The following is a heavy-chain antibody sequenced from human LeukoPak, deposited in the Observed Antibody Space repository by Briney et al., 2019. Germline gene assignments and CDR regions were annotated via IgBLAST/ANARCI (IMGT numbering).Heavy chain of an antibody. CDR2: IYYSGST. D-gene: IGHD3-10*01. CDR1: GGSISSSSYY. J-gene: IGHJ4*02. V-gene: IGHV4-39*07. CDR3: AREARYGSGSY. Sequence: SETLSLTCTVSGGSISSSSYYWGWIRQPPGKGLEWIGSIYYSGSTYYNPSLKSRVTISVDTSKNQFSLKLSTVTAADTAVYYRAREARYGSGSYWGQGTLVTVSS.